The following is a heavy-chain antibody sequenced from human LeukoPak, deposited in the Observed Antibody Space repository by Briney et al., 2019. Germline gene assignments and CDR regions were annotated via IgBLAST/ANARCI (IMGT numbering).Heavy chain of an antibody. Sequence: GGSLRLSCAASGFTLSSYWMHWVRQVPGKGLVWVSRINTDGSSTSYADSVKGRFTISRDNARNTLYLEMNSLRTEDTAVYYCAKGILGATDYWGQGTLVTVSS. CDR1: GFTLSSYW. V-gene: IGHV3-74*01. D-gene: IGHD1-26*01. CDR3: AKGILGATDY. J-gene: IGHJ4*02. CDR2: INTDGSST.